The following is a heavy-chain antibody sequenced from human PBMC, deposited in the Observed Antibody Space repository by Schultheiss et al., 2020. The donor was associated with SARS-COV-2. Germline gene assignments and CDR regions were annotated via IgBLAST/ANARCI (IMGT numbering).Heavy chain of an antibody. CDR2: ISGSGGST. D-gene: IGHD2-2*01. CDR3: AKSLGVVVPAASYFDY. J-gene: IGHJ4*02. CDR1: GFTFSSYA. V-gene: IGHV3-23*01. Sequence: GGSLRLSCAASGFTFSSYAKSWVRQAPGKGLEWVSAISGSGGSTYYADSVKGRFTISRDNSKNTLYLQMNSLRAEDTAVYYCAKSLGVVVPAASYFDYWGQGTLVTVSS.